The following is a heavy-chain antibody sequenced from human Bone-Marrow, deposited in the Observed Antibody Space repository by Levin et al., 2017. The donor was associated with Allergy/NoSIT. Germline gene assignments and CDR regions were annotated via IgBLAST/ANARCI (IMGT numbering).Heavy chain of an antibody. D-gene: IGHD2-2*01. CDR3: ARDSHGGEYQLLLSYDYYYGMDV. CDR1: GFTFSSYS. J-gene: IGHJ6*02. V-gene: IGHV3-21*01. Sequence: PGGSLRLSCAASGFTFSSYSMNWVRQAPGKGLEWVSSISSSSSYIYYADSVKGRFTISRDNAKNSLYLQMNSLRAEDTAVYYCARDSHGGEYQLLLSYDYYYGMDVWGQGTTVTVSS. CDR2: ISSSSSYI.